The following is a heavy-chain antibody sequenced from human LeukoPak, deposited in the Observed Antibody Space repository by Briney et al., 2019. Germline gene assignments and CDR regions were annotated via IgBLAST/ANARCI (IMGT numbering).Heavy chain of an antibody. CDR2: IYYSGST. Sequence: SETLSLTCTVSGGSFSSSSYYWGWIPQPPGKGLEWIGSIYYSGSTYYNPSLKSRVTISVDTSKNQFSLKLSSVTAADTAVYYCARRGYFDSWGQGTLVTVSS. D-gene: IGHD2-15*01. CDR3: ARRGYFDS. J-gene: IGHJ4*02. V-gene: IGHV4-39*01. CDR1: GGSFSSSSYY.